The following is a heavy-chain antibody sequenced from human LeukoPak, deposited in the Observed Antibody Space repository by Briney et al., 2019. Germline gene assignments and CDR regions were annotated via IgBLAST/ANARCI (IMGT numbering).Heavy chain of an antibody. CDR3: ARDYVVNYYDSSGYQRGGDAVDI. V-gene: IGHV1-46*01. Sequence: ASVKVSCKASGYIFTSYYIHWVRQAPGQGLEWMGIINPSGGSTSNAQKFKGRVTMTRDTSTRTVYMELSSLRSEDTAVYYCARDYVVNYYDSSGYQRGGDAVDIWGQGTMVTVSS. J-gene: IGHJ3*02. CDR1: GYIFTSYY. CDR2: INPSGGST. D-gene: IGHD3-22*01.